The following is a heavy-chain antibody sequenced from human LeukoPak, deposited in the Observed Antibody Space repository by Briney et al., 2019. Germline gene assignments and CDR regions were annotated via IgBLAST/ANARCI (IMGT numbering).Heavy chain of an antibody. J-gene: IGHJ5*02. D-gene: IGHD6-13*01. V-gene: IGHV4-59*01. CDR3: ASSSQHSSSWDGGGFDP. CDR2: IYYSGST. Sequence: SETLSLTCTVSGGSISSYYWSWIRQPPGKGLEWIGYIYYSGSTNYNPSLKSRVTISVDTSKNQFSLKLSSVTAADTAVYYCASSSQHSSSWDGGGFDPWAQETLVTVPS. CDR1: GGSISSYY.